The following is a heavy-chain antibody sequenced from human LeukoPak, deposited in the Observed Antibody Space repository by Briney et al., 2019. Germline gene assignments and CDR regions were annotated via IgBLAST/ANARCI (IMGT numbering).Heavy chain of an antibody. J-gene: IGHJ6*03. CDR2: ISTYNGNA. D-gene: IGHD3-10*01. CDR3: ARARITMVRGVIRYYYYYMDV. Sequence: GASVKVSCKASGYTFTNYGVNWVRRAPGQGLEWMGWISTYNGNANYAQSLQGRITMTTDTSTSTAYMELRSLRSDDTAVYYCARARITMVRGVIRYYYYYMDVWGKGTTVTISS. CDR1: GYTFTNYG. V-gene: IGHV1-18*01.